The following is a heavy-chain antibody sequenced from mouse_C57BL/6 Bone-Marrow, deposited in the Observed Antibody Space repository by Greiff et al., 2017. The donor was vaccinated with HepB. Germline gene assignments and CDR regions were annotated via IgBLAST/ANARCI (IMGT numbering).Heavy chain of an antibody. D-gene: IGHD1-2*01. CDR2: IDPENGDT. CDR3: TTTAPRGDYFDY. CDR1: GFNIKDDY. J-gene: IGHJ2*01. V-gene: IGHV14-4*01. Sequence: EVQLQQSGAELVRPGASVKLSCTASGFNIKDDYMHWVKQRPEQGLEWIGWIDPENGDTEYASKFQGKATITADTSSNTAYLQLSSLTSEDTAVYYCTTTAPRGDYFDYWGQGTTLTVSS.